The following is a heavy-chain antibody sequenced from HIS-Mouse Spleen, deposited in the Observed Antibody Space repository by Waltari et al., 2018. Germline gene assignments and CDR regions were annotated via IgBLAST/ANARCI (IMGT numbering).Heavy chain of an antibody. D-gene: IGHD6-13*01. CDR3: AREIPYSSSWYDWYFDL. CDR1: GCSIRRSCSS. CDR2: IYYSGST. J-gene: IGHJ2*01. Sequence: QLQLQDSGPGLVKPSETLSLPCTVPGCSIRRSCSSCGWIRQPPGKGLEWIGSIYYSGSTYYNPSLKSRVTISVDTSKNQFSLKLSSVTAADTAVYYCAREIPYSSSWYDWYFDLWGRGTLVTVSS. V-gene: IGHV4-39*07.